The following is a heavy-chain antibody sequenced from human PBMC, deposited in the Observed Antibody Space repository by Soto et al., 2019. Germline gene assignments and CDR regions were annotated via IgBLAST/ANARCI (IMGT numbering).Heavy chain of an antibody. CDR1: GFTFSSYD. V-gene: IGHV3-30-3*01. CDR3: ARDGAVAFLTGTFDY. Sequence: PGGSLRLSCAASGFTFSSYDMHWVRQAPGKGLEWVAVISYDGSNKYYAGSVKGRFTISRDNSKSTLYLQMNSLRAGDTAVYYCARDGAVAFLTGTFDYWGQGTLVTVSS. J-gene: IGHJ4*02. CDR2: ISYDGSNK. D-gene: IGHD3-3*02.